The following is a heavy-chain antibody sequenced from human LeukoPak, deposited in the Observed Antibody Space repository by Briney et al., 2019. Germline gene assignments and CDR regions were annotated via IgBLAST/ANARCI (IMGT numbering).Heavy chain of an antibody. D-gene: IGHD6-13*01. CDR3: AKAVAAAGRFGFDP. Sequence: PSETLSLTCTVSGGSISTYYWSWIRQPPGKGLEWIAYIYNSGSTNYNPSLQSRVTISVDTSKNQFSLRLTSVTAADTAVYYYAKAVAAAGRFGFDPWGQGNLVTVSS. V-gene: IGHV4-59*01. CDR1: GGSISTYY. J-gene: IGHJ5*02. CDR2: IYNSGST.